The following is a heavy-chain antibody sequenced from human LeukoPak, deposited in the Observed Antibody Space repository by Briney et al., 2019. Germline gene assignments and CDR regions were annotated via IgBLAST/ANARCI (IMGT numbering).Heavy chain of an antibody. Sequence: SETLSLTCAVYGGSLSGYYWSWIRQPPGKGLEWIGEINHSGSTNYNPSLKSRVTISVDTSKNQFSLKLSSVTAADTAVYYCARGCISRPIHSYGYNYWGQGTLVTVSS. CDR1: GGSLSGYY. V-gene: IGHV4-34*01. J-gene: IGHJ4*02. D-gene: IGHD5-18*01. CDR3: ARGCISRPIHSYGYNY. CDR2: INHSGST.